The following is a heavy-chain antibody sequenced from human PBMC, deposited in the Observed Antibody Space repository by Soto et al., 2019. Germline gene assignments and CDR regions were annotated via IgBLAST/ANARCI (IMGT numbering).Heavy chain of an antibody. V-gene: IGHV3-23*01. CDR1: GFTFSSYA. CDR3: AKDVRVVKQRLMGYFDY. CDR2: ISSSGGST. J-gene: IGHJ4*02. D-gene: IGHD6-25*01. Sequence: PGGSLRLSCAASGFTFSSYAMSWVRQAPGKGLEWVSAISSSGGSTYYADSVKGRFTISRDNSKNTLYLQMNSLRAEDTAVYYCAKDVRVVKQRLMGYFDYWGQGTLVTVS.